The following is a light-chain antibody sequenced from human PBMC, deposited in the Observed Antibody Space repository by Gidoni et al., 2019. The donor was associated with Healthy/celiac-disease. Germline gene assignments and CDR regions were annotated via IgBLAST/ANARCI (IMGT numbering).Light chain of an antibody. Sequence: DIQMTQSLYTLSASVGDRVTITCRGSQSISSWLAWYQQKPGIATKLLIYDASSSERGVPSRFSGSGSGTEFTFTIRSLQPDDFATYYFQEYNSYSPWTFGQXTKLKSN. CDR3: QEYNSYSPWT. CDR2: DAS. J-gene: IGKJ1*01. CDR1: QSISSW. V-gene: IGKV1-5*01.